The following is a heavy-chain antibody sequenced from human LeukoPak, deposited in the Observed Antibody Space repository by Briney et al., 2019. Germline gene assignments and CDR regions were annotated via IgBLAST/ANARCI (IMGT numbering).Heavy chain of an antibody. D-gene: IGHD3-22*01. Sequence: GESLKISCKGSGYSFTSYWISWVRQMPGKGLEWMGRIDPGDSYTNYSPSFQGHVTISADKSISTAYLQWSSLKASDTAMYYCARDSSGSYYYYYGMDVWGQGTTVTVSS. CDR2: IDPGDSYT. J-gene: IGHJ6*02. V-gene: IGHV5-10-1*01. CDR3: ARDSSGSYYYYYGMDV. CDR1: GYSFTSYW.